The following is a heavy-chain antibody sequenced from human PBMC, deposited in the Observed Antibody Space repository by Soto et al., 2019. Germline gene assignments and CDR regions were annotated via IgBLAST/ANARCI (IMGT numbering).Heavy chain of an antibody. CDR2: IYYSGST. D-gene: IGHD2-15*01. CDR3: ARRPCSGGSCYAYDP. CDR1: GGSISSYY. Sequence: PSETLSLTCTFSGGSISSYYWSWIRQPPGKGLEWIGYIYYSGSTNYNPSLKSRVTISVDTSKNQFSLKLSSVTAADTAVYYCARRPCSGGSCYAYDPWGQGTLVTVSS. V-gene: IGHV4-59*08. J-gene: IGHJ5*02.